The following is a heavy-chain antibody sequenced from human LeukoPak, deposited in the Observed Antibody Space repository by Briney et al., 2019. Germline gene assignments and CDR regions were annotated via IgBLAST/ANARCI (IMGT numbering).Heavy chain of an antibody. J-gene: IGHJ6*02. Sequence: GGSLRLSCAASRFTFPNYWMSWVRQAPGQGLEWVGYINQERSEKNYVRSVKGRFTISRDNANNSLYLQMNSLRVEDTAVYYCAREERESGGWDVWGQGTTVTVSS. V-gene: IGHV3-7*04. CDR3: AREERESGGWDV. D-gene: IGHD1-1*01. CDR2: INQERSEK. CDR1: RFTFPNYW.